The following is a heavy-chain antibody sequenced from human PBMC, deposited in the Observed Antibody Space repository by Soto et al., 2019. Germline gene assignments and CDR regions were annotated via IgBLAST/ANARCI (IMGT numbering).Heavy chain of an antibody. D-gene: IGHD6-19*01. CDR2: IYYSGST. J-gene: IGHJ4*02. V-gene: IGHV4-61*01. CDR1: GDSISNGYY. CDR3: ARYHGGWATFDY. Sequence: SETLSLTCAVSGDSISNGYYWSWIRQPPGKGLEWIGYIYYSGSTNYNPSLKSRVTISMDTSKNQFSLKLSSVTAADTAVYYCARYHGGWATFDYWGQGTLVTVSS.